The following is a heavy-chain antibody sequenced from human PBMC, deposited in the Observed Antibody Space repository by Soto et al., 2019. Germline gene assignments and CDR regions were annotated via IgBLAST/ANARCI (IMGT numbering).Heavy chain of an antibody. Sequence: QVQLVQSGAEVKKPGSSVKVSCKASGGTFTSYAISWVRQAPGQGLEWVGGIIPIFGTADYAQKFKGRVTITADESTSTAYMELSSLRSEDTAVYYCATMKGGYQSYYYGMDVWGQGTTVTVSS. D-gene: IGHD3-16*02. J-gene: IGHJ6*02. V-gene: IGHV1-69*12. CDR3: ATMKGGYQSYYYGMDV. CDR2: IIPIFGTA. CDR1: GGTFTSYA.